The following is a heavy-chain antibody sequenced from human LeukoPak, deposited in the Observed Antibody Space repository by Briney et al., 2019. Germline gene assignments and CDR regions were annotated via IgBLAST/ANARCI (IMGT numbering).Heavy chain of an antibody. CDR2: ISSSSTI. Sequence: GGSLRLSCAASGFTFNSYSINWVRQAPGKVLEWVSYISSSSTIYYADSVKGRFTISRDNAKNTVFLQMSSLRAEDTALYYCARKSASGNYPLDYWGQGTLVTVSS. CDR1: GFTFNSYS. J-gene: IGHJ4*02. CDR3: ARKSASGNYPLDY. V-gene: IGHV3-48*01. D-gene: IGHD3-10*01.